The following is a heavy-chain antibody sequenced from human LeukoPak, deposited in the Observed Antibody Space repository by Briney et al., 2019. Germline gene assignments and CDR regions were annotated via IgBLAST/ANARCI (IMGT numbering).Heavy chain of an antibody. CDR1: GFTFSSYS. CDR3: ASATYYDSSGYYYANFQH. Sequence: PGGSLRLSCAASGFTFSSYSMNWVRQAPGKGLEWVSYISSSISTIYYADSVKGRFTISRDNAKNSLYLQMNSLRAEDTAVYYCASATYYDSSGYYYANFQHWGQGTLVTVSS. V-gene: IGHV3-48*01. D-gene: IGHD3-22*01. J-gene: IGHJ1*01. CDR2: ISSSISTI.